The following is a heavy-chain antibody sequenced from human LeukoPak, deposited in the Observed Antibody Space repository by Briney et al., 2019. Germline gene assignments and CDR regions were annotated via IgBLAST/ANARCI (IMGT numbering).Heavy chain of an antibody. Sequence: SETLSLTCAVYGGSFSGYYWSWIRQPPGKGLEWIGEINHSGSTNYNPSLKSRVTISVDTSKNQFSLKLSSVTAADTAVYYCARRRIADHYGSGSYYNYWGQGTLVTVSS. CDR3: ARRRIADHYGSGSYYNY. D-gene: IGHD3-10*01. J-gene: IGHJ4*02. CDR1: GGSFSGYY. CDR2: INHSGST. V-gene: IGHV4-34*01.